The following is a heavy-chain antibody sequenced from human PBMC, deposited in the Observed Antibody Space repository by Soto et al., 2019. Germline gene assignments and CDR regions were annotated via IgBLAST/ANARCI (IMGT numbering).Heavy chain of an antibody. D-gene: IGHD3-10*01. Sequence: GASVKVSCKASGYTFTGYYMHWVRQAPGQGLEWMGWINPNSGGTNYAQKFQGWVTMTRDTSISTAYMELSRLRSDDTAVYYCARSITMVRGFNWFDPWGQGTLVTVSS. J-gene: IGHJ5*02. CDR1: GYTFTGYY. V-gene: IGHV1-2*04. CDR3: ARSITMVRGFNWFDP. CDR2: INPNSGGT.